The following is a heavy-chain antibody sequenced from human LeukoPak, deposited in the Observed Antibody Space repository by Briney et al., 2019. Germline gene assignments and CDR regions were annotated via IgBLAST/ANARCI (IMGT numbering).Heavy chain of an antibody. CDR3: VRDGSSGRHFDH. V-gene: IGHV3-7*03. CDR2: IKQDASEI. J-gene: IGHJ4*02. Sequence: GGPLTLSCTASGFTFSNFCMSWVRKAPGRGRVGVANIKQDASEIYYVGSVKGRFIISRDNAKNSLFLQMNSLRAEDTAVYYCVRDGSSGRHFDHWGQGTLVTVSS. CDR1: GFTFSNFC. D-gene: IGHD6-19*01.